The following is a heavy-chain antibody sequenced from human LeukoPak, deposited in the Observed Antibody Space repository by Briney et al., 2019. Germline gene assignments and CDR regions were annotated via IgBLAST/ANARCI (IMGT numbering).Heavy chain of an antibody. CDR1: GSTFSSYS. CDR3: ARDRNGNYLLDY. Sequence: GGSLRLSCAASGSTFSSYSMNWVRQAPGKGLEWVSYISSSSGTIYYADSVKGRFTISRDNAKNSLYLQMNSLRDEDTALYYCARDRNGNYLLDYWAQGPLVTVSS. CDR2: ISSSSGTI. J-gene: IGHJ4*02. V-gene: IGHV3-48*02. D-gene: IGHD1-7*01.